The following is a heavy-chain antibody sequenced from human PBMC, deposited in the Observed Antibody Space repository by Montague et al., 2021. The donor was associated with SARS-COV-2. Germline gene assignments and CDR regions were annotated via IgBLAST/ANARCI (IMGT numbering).Heavy chain of an antibody. J-gene: IGHJ6*02. CDR2: ISTSGNT. V-gene: IGHV4-61*02. Sequence: TLSLTCTVSGASISSTNYYWSWIRQPAGKRLEWMGRISTSGNTNYNPSLKSRLSILVDTSKNQFSLNLRSVTAADTAVYYCARDTEVEIRTYSYYKMDVWGLGTTVTVSS. CDR3: ARDTEVEIRTYSYYKMDV. CDR1: GASISSTNYY. D-gene: IGHD2-21*01.